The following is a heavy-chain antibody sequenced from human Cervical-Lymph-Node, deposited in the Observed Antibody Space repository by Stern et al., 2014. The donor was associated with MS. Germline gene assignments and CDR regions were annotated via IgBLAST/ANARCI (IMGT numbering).Heavy chain of an antibody. Sequence: QVQLVESGPGLVKPSGTLSLTCAVSGGSISSSNWWSWVRQPPGKGLEWIGEIYHSGSTNYNPSLKSRVTISVDKSKNQFSLKLSSVTAADTAVYYCARGPPFYYDSSGYYFDYWGQGTLVTVSS. CDR3: ARGPPFYYDSSGYYFDY. V-gene: IGHV4-4*02. CDR2: IYHSGST. CDR1: GGSISSSNW. D-gene: IGHD3-22*01. J-gene: IGHJ4*02.